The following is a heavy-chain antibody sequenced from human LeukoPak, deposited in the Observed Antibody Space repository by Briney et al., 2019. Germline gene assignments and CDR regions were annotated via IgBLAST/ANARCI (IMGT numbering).Heavy chain of an antibody. V-gene: IGHV3-74*01. D-gene: IGHD5-12*01. Sequence: PGGSLRLSCAASGFTFSSYGIHWVRQAPGKGLVWVSRINSDGSSTSYADSVKGRFTISRDNAKNTLYLQMNSLRAEDTAVYYCARDRSGYDFDYWGQGTLVTVSS. CDR1: GFTFSSYG. CDR3: ARDRSGYDFDY. CDR2: INSDGSST. J-gene: IGHJ4*02.